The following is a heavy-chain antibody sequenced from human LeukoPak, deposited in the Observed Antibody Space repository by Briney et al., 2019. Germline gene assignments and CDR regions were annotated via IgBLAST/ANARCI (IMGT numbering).Heavy chain of an antibody. CDR3: ATLGSSGYSSGWYHAEYFQH. CDR2: ISSSGSTI. J-gene: IGHJ1*01. D-gene: IGHD6-19*01. Sequence: GGSLRLSCAASGLTFSDYYMSWIRQAPGKGLEWVSYISSSGSTIYYADSVKGRFTISRDNAKNSLYLQMNSLRAEDTAVYYCATLGSSGYSSGWYHAEYFQHWGQGTLVTVSS. V-gene: IGHV3-11*04. CDR1: GLTFSDYY.